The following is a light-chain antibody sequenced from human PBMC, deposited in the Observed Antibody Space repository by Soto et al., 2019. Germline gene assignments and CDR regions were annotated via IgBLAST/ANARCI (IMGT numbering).Light chain of an antibody. J-gene: IGLJ2*01. CDR2: DVS. V-gene: IGLV2-14*01. Sequence: QSALTQPASVSGSPGQSITISCTGTSSDVGGYNYVSWYQQHPGKAPKLMIYDVSNRPSGVADRFYGSKSGNTASLTISGLQAEDEADYYCSSYTSISTLVFGGGTKLTVL. CDR1: SSDVGGYNY. CDR3: SSYTSISTLV.